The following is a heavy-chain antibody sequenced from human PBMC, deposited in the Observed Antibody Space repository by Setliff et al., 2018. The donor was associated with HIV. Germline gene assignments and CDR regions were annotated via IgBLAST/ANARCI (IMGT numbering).Heavy chain of an antibody. J-gene: IGHJ3*02. D-gene: IGHD3-10*01. CDR2: IYYTGST. Sequence: LSLTCTVSSGSISTYYWTWIRQPPGKGPEYIGYIYYTGSTDYNPSLNGRVTISIDMSKSQFSLKLNSVTAADTAVYYCARASTHYFGNNKSSWPDAFDIWGLGTMVTVSS. CDR3: ARASTHYFGNNKSSWPDAFDI. CDR1: SGSISTYY. V-gene: IGHV4-59*01.